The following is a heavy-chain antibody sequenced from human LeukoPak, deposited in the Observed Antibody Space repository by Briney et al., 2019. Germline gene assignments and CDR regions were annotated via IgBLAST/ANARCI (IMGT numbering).Heavy chain of an antibody. CDR1: GYTFTSYG. CDR2: ISAYNGNT. CDR3: ATGTYYYDSSGYYPDYFDH. Sequence: ASVKVSCKASGYTFTSYGISWVRQAPGQGLEWMGWISAYNGNTNYAQKLQGRVTMTTDTSTSTAYMELRSLRSDDTAVYCCATGTYYYDSSGYYPDYFDHWGQGTLVTVSS. J-gene: IGHJ4*02. D-gene: IGHD3-22*01. V-gene: IGHV1-18*01.